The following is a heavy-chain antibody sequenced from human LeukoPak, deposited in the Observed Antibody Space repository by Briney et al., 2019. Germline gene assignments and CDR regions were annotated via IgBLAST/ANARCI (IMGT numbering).Heavy chain of an antibody. Sequence: SETLSLTCTVSGGSISSRNSFWGWIRQSPGKGLERIGTIYHAGSKYYNPSLESRFAIYVDTSKNQFSLKLSSVTAADTAVYYCARENTAMVLDYWGQGTLVTVSS. CDR2: IYHAGSK. D-gene: IGHD5-18*01. CDR1: GGSISSRNSF. J-gene: IGHJ4*02. CDR3: ARENTAMVLDY. V-gene: IGHV4-39*07.